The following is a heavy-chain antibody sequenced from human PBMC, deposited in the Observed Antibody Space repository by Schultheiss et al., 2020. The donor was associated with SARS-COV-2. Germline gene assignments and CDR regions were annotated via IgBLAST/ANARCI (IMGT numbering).Heavy chain of an antibody. CDR2: IYYSGST. V-gene: IGHV4-59*01. D-gene: IGHD4-17*01. J-gene: IGHJ6*02. CDR3: ARDAAGDYVSLYYYYGMDV. CDR1: GGSISSYY. Sequence: SETLSLTCTVSGGSISSYYWSWIRQPPGKGLEWIGYIYYSGSTNYNPSLKSRVTISVDTSKNQFSLKLSSVTAADTAVYYCARDAAGDYVSLYYYYGMDVWGQGTTVTVSS.